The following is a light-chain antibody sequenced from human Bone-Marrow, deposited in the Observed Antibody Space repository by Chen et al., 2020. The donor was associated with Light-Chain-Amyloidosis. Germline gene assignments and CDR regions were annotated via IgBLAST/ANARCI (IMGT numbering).Light chain of an antibody. Sequence: SYVLTQPSSVSVAPGQTATIACGGNNIGSTRVHWYQQTPGQAPLLVVYDDSDRPSGIPERLSGSNSGNTAPLTSSRVEAGDEADYYCQVWDRSSDRPVFGGGTKLTVL. CDR1: NIGSTR. CDR3: QVWDRSSDRPV. CDR2: DDS. V-gene: IGLV3-21*02. J-gene: IGLJ3*02.